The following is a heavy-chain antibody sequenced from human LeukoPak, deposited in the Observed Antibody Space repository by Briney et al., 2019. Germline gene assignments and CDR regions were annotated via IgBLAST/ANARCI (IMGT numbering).Heavy chain of an antibody. CDR1: GGSISSYY. CDR2: IYYSGST. V-gene: IGHV4-59*01. J-gene: IGHJ5*02. D-gene: IGHD2-2*02. Sequence: SETLSLTCTVSGGSISSYYWSWIRQPPGKGLEWIGYIYYSGSTNYNPSLKGRVTISVDTSKNQFSLKLSSVTAADTAVYYCARVNCSSTSCYRRPGWFDPWGQGTLVTVSS. CDR3: ARVNCSSTSCYRRPGWFDP.